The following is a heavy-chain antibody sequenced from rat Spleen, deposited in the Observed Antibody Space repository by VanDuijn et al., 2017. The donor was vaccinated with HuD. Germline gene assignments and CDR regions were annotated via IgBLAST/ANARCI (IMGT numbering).Heavy chain of an antibody. Sequence: EVQLVESGGGLVQPGRSLKLSCAASGFTFSSFPMAWVRQAPKKGLEWVASISSGGGGTYYPDSVKGRFTISRDNAKSTLYLQMDSLRSEDTATYYCARHPTYYGFDGDWFACWGQGTLVTVSS. J-gene: IGHJ3*01. D-gene: IGHD1-9*01. CDR3: ARHPTYYGFDGDWFAC. CDR2: ISSGGGGT. CDR1: GFTFSSFP. V-gene: IGHV5-25*01.